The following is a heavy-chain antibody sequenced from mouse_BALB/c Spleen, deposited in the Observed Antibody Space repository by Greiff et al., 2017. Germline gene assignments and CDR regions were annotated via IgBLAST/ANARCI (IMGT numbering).Heavy chain of an antibody. V-gene: IGHV5-6-4*01. D-gene: IGHD2-4*01. Sequence: EVKLVESGGGLVKPGGSLKLSCAASGFTFSSYTMSWVRQTQEKRLEWVATISSGGSYTYYPDSVKGRFTISRDNAKNTLYLQMSSLKSEDTAMYYCTRDIYYDYDLFAYWGQGTMVTVSA. CDR2: ISSGGSYT. CDR3: TRDIYYDYDLFAY. CDR1: GFTFSSYT. J-gene: IGHJ3*01.